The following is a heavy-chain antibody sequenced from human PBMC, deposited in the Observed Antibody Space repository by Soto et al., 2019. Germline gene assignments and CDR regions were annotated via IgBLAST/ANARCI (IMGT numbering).Heavy chain of an antibody. Sequence: QVHLQESGPGLVKPSQTLSLSCTVSGDSISSPHYYWTWIRQPPGKGLEWVGYIYYTGNNFYNPALKSRVAMSVDPCTNQFSLKLASVTDADTAVYFCAREPKQNYDSSPWNGGFDSWGPGTLVTVSS. V-gene: IGHV4-30-4*01. CDR3: AREPKQNYDSSPWNGGFDS. J-gene: IGHJ4*02. CDR2: IYYTGNN. CDR1: GDSISSPHYY. D-gene: IGHD3-22*01.